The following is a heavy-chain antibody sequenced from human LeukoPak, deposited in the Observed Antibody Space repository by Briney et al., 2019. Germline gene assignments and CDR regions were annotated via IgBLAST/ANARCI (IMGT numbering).Heavy chain of an antibody. Sequence: PSETLSLTCTVSGGSISSGSYYWSWIRQPAGKGLEWIWRIYTSGSTNYNPSLKSRVTISVDTSKNQFSLKLSSVTAADTAVYYCARRRATVRGARSYGMDVWGQGTTVTVSS. CDR1: GGSISSGSYY. D-gene: IGHD3-10*01. CDR2: IYTSGST. CDR3: ARRRATVRGARSYGMDV. V-gene: IGHV4-61*02. J-gene: IGHJ6*02.